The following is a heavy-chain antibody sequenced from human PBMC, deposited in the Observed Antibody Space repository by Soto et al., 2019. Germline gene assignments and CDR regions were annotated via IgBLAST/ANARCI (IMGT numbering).Heavy chain of an antibody. CDR2: INPYNGNT. CDR3: ARDPGAATFDF. V-gene: IGHV1-18*04. J-gene: IGHJ4*01. CDR1: GYSFSSYG. Sequence: QVQLVQPGAEVKEPGASVKVSCKASGYSFSSYGVSWVRQAPGQGLEWIGWINPYNGNTLNAQNHQGRVTLTTDTSTSTAYMELRSLRSDDTAIYYCARDPGAATFDFWGQGTLVTVSS. D-gene: IGHD1-26*01.